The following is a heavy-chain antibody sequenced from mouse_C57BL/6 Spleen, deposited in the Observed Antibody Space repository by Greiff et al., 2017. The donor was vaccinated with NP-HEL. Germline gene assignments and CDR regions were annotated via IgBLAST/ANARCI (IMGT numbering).Heavy chain of an antibody. D-gene: IGHD1-1*01. J-gene: IGHJ3*01. CDR1: GYTFTSYW. CDR3: ARTEGYYGSSDAWFAY. V-gene: IGHV1-69*01. Sequence: VQLQQPGAELVMPGASVKLSCKASGYTFTSYWMHWVKQRPGQGLEWIGEIDPSDSYTNYNQQFKGKSTLTVDKSSSTAYMQLSSLTSEDSAVYYCARTEGYYGSSDAWFAYWGQGTLVTVSA. CDR2: IDPSDSYT.